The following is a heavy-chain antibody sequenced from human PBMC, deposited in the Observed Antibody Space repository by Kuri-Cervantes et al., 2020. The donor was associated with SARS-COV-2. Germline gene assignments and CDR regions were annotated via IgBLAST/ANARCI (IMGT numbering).Heavy chain of an antibody. Sequence: GGSLRLSCAASGFIFSSYWMSWVRQVPGKGLEWVANIKQRGNEKYYVDSVKGRFTISRDNAQNSLYLEMISLRGEDTAVYYCARESRYVYGEFDFWGQGTLVTVSS. J-gene: IGHJ4*02. V-gene: IGHV3-7*03. CDR1: GFIFSSYW. CDR3: ARESRYVYGEFDF. CDR2: IKQRGNEK. D-gene: IGHD5-18*01.